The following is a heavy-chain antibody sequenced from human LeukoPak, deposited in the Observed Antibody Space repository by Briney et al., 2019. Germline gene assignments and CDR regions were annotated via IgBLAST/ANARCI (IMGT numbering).Heavy chain of an antibody. D-gene: IGHD2-8*02. CDR1: GFAFSSYW. Sequence: GGSLRLSCAASGFAFSSYWMSWVRQAPGKGLEWVANINQDGTDKYYVDSVKGRFTFSRDNAQNSLYLQMSSLRVEDTAVYYCVTYSTGLYKGLEFWGQGTQVTVSS. J-gene: IGHJ4*02. V-gene: IGHV3-7*03. CDR2: INQDGTDK. CDR3: VTYSTGLYKGLEF.